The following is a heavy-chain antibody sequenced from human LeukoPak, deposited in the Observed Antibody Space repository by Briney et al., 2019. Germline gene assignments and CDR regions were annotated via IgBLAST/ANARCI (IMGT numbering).Heavy chain of an antibody. V-gene: IGHV3-23*01. J-gene: IGHJ4*02. CDR3: ARGPTRANSTDY. Sequence: QPGGSLRLSCAASGFTFSSSAMSWVRQAPGKGLEWVSAISNSGGYTYYADSVQGRFTISRDNSKSTLCLQMNSLRAEDTAVYYCARGPTRANSTDYWGQGALVTVSS. CDR2: ISNSGGYT. CDR1: GFTFSSSA. D-gene: IGHD2/OR15-2a*01.